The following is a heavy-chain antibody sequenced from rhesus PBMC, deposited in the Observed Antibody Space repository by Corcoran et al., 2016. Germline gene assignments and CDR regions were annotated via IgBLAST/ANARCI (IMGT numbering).Heavy chain of an antibody. D-gene: IGHD1-1*01. CDR1: GGSINSGYD. CDR2: IYGSHGTT. CDR3: AQRAGPFEY. J-gene: IGHJ4*01. Sequence: GGGPGVVKPSETLSLTCAVSGGSINSGYDWSWIRQPPGKGLEGFGYIYGSHGTTNYNPSLKSRVTISKDPSKNHFSLKLSSVTASDTALYYCAQRAGPFEYWGRGVLVTVSS. V-gene: IGHV4-76*01.